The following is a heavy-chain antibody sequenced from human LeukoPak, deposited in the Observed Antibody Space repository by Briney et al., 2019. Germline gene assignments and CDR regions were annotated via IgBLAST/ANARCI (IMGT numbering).Heavy chain of an antibody. CDR1: GFTFSSYA. Sequence: TGGSLRLSCAASGFTFSSYAMHWVRQAPGKGLEWVAVISYDGSNKYYADSVKGRFTISRDNSKNTLYLQMNSLRAEDTAVYYCARPGIPAAISPKNWFDPWGQGTLVTVSS. J-gene: IGHJ5*02. CDR3: ARPGIPAAISPKNWFDP. V-gene: IGHV3-30*04. CDR2: ISYDGSNK. D-gene: IGHD2-2*01.